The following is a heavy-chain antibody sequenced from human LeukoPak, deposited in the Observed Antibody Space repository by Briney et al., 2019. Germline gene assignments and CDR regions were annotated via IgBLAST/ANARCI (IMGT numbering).Heavy chain of an antibody. CDR1: GYTFTGYY. CDR3: ARERGGDGYNFWLDY. CDR2: INPNSGGT. V-gene: IGHV1-2*02. J-gene: IGHJ4*02. D-gene: IGHD5-24*01. Sequence: ASVKVSCKASGYTFTGYYMHWVRQAPGQGLEWMGWINPNSGGTNYAQKFQGRVTMTRDTSISTAYMELSRLRSDDTAVYYCARERGGDGYNFWLDYWGQGTLVTVSS.